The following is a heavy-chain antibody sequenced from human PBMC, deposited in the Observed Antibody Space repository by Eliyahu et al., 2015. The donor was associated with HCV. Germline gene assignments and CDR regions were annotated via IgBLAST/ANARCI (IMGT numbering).Heavy chain of an antibody. Sequence: QITLKESGPTLVKPTQTLTLTCTFSGFSLSTSGVGVGWIRQPPGKALEWLALIYWNDDKRYSPSLKSRLTITKDTSKNQVVLTMTNMDPVDTATYYCAHRSGPHYYGSGRNWFDPWGQGTLVTVSS. CDR3: AHRSGPHYYGSGRNWFDP. D-gene: IGHD3-10*01. V-gene: IGHV2-5*01. J-gene: IGHJ5*02. CDR1: GFSLSTSGVG. CDR2: IYWNDDK.